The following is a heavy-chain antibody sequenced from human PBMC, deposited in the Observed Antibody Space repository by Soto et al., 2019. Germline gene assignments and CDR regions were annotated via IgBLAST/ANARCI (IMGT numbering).Heavy chain of an antibody. D-gene: IGHD4-17*01. V-gene: IGHV3-30-3*01. J-gene: IGHJ6*02. Sequence: QVQLVESGGGVVQPGRSLRLSCAASGFTFSSYAMHWVRQAPGKGLEWVAVISYDGSNKYYADSVKGRFTISRDNSKNTLYLQMNSLRAEDTAVYYCARGGDSVTTGPPFYYYYGMDVWGQGTTVTVSS. CDR3: ARGGDSVTTGPPFYYYYGMDV. CDR1: GFTFSSYA. CDR2: ISYDGSNK.